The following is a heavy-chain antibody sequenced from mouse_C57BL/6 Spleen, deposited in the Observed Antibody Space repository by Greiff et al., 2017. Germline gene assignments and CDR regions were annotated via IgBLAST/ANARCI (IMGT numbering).Heavy chain of an antibody. Sequence: QVQLQQPGAELVKPGASVKLSCKASGYTFISYWMHWVKQRPGQGLEWIGMIHPNSGSTNYNEKFKSKATLTVDKSSSTAYMQLSSLTSEDSAVYYCARWGLRRLFDVWGTGTTVTVSS. CDR1: GYTFISYW. CDR3: ARWGLRRLFDV. J-gene: IGHJ1*03. D-gene: IGHD2-4*01. CDR2: IHPNSGST. V-gene: IGHV1-64*01.